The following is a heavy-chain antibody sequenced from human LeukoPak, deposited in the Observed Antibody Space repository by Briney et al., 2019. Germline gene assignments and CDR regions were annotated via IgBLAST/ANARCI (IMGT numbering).Heavy chain of an antibody. CDR1: GYTFTSYY. V-gene: IGHV1-46*01. CDR2: INPSGGST. Sequence: ASVKVSCKASGYTFTSYYMHWVRQAPGQGLEWMGIINPSGGSTSYTQKFQGRVTMARDTSTSTVYMELSSLRSEDTAVYYCAREGFPPKISDFWSGLGPYYYYGMDVWGQGTTVTVSS. CDR3: AREGFPPKISDFWSGLGPYYYYGMDV. J-gene: IGHJ6*02. D-gene: IGHD3-3*01.